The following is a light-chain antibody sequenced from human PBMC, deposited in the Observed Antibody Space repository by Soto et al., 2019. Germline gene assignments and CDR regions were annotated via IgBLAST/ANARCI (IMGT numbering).Light chain of an antibody. CDR1: QSVSSN. Sequence: EIVMTQSPATLSVSPGEGATLSCRASQSVSSNFAWSQQKPGQAPRLLIYSASTRASGIRPRFSGSGSGTEFTLTISSLQSEDFAVYYCLQYNNWPPLTFGHGTKVEIK. CDR3: LQYNNWPPLT. J-gene: IGKJ1*01. V-gene: IGKV3-15*01. CDR2: SAS.